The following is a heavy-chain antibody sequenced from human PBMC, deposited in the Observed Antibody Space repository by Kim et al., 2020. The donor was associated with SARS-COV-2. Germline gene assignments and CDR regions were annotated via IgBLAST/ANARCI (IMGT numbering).Heavy chain of an antibody. CDR3: AREEEVPNCDIFDI. Sequence: ENVKGRVTLTRDTSISTAYMELNNLRSDDTAVYYCAREEEVPNCDIFDIWGQGTTVTVSS. V-gene: IGHV1-2*02. J-gene: IGHJ3*02. D-gene: IGHD2-21*01.